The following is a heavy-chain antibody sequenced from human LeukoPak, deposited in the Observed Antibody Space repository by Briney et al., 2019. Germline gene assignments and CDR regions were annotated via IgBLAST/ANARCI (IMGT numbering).Heavy chain of an antibody. CDR2: INHIGTT. Sequence: PSPTLSLTCAVYGGSFSGYYWSSTRQPPGKGLEWIGEINHIGTTNYNPYLKNQVTISEDTSKNHFFLKLSSVPAADPVVFYGANGEWRRSWFGYSGEGSQVTVSS. D-gene: IGHD5-12*01. CDR3: ANGEWRRSWFGY. CDR1: GGSFSGYY. J-gene: IGHJ4*02. V-gene: IGHV4-34*01.